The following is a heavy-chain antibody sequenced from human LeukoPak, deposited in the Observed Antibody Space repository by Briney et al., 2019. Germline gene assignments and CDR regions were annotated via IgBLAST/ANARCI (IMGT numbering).Heavy chain of an antibody. V-gene: IGHV1-8*01. CDR2: MNPNSGNT. Sequence: ASVKVSCKASGYTFTSYDINWVRQATGQGLEWMGWMNPNSGNTGYAQKFQGRVTMTRNTSISTAYMELSSLRSEDTAVCYCARGQPGFPYYYYGMDVWGQGTTVTVSS. D-gene: IGHD1-14*01. CDR3: ARGQPGFPYYYYGMDV. J-gene: IGHJ6*02. CDR1: GYTFTSYD.